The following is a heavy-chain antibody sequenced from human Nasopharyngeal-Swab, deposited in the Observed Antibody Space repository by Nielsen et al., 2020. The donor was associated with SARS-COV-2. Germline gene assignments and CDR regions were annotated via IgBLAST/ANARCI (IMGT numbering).Heavy chain of an antibody. V-gene: IGHV3-21*01. CDR2: ISSSSSYI. Sequence: GESLKISCAASGFTFSSYSMNWVLQAPGKGLEWVSSISSSSSYIYYADSVKGRFTISRDNAKNSLDLQMNSLRAEDTAVYYCARVIWLNYYDSSGVNWFDPWGQGTLVTVSS. CDR3: ARVIWLNYYDSSGVNWFDP. CDR1: GFTFSSYS. J-gene: IGHJ5*02. D-gene: IGHD3-22*01.